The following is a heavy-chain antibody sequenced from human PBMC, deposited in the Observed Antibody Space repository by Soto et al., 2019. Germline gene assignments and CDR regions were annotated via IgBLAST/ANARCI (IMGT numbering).Heavy chain of an antibody. CDR1: GYTFTSYG. Sequence: ASVKVSCKASGYTFTSYGISWERQAPGQGLEWMGWISAYKGNTNYAQKLQGRVTITTEKSTRTAYMELRSLRSDDTAVYYCAREKIYDILTGLDAFDIWGQGTMVTVSS. CDR2: ISAYKGNT. D-gene: IGHD3-9*01. CDR3: AREKIYDILTGLDAFDI. J-gene: IGHJ3*02. V-gene: IGHV1-18*01.